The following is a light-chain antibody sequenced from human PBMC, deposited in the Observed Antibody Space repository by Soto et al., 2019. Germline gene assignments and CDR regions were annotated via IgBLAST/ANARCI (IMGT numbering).Light chain of an antibody. CDR2: DAS. V-gene: IGKV1-5*01. J-gene: IGKJ2*01. CDR3: QQYNSYRYT. Sequence: DIQMTQSPSTLSASVGDIVTITCRASQSISSWLAWYQQKPGKAPKLLIYDASSLESGVPSRFSGSGSGTEFTLTISSLQPDDFATYYCQQYNSYRYTFGQGTKVDIK. CDR1: QSISSW.